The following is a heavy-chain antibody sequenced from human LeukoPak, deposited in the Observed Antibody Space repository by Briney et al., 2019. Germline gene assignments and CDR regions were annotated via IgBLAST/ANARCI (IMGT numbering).Heavy chain of an antibody. D-gene: IGHD2-15*01. CDR3: AKSRSGVSSCYNY. J-gene: IGHJ4*02. CDR2: ISRSGENT. Sequence: GGSLRLSCAASGFGLSVYDMGWVRQAPGKGLEWVSTISRSGENTYYADSVKGRFTISRDNSKKTLYLQMNSLRAEDTAIYFCAKSRSGVSSCYNYWGQGTLVTVSS. CDR1: GFGLSVYD. V-gene: IGHV3-23*01.